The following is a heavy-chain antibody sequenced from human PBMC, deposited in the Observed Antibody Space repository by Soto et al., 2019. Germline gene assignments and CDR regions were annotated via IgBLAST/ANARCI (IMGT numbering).Heavy chain of an antibody. CDR2: INHSGST. J-gene: IGHJ4*02. V-gene: IGHV4-34*01. CDR1: GGSFSGYY. CDR3: ARSALTYYYDSSGYYYLGY. D-gene: IGHD3-22*01. Sequence: SETLSLTCTVYGGSFSGYYLSWIRQPPGKGLEWIGEINHSGSTNYNPSLKSRVTISVDTSKNQFSLKLSSVTAADTAVYYCARSALTYYYDSSGYYYLGYWGQGTLVTVSS.